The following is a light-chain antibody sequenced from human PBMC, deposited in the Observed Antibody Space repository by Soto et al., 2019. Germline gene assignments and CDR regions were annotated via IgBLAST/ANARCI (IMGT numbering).Light chain of an antibody. J-gene: IGLJ1*01. Sequence: QTVVTQESSFSVSPGGTVTLTFGLISGSVSTANNTNWYQQTPGQAPRNLIYSTSTRSSGVPDRFSGSILGNKAALTITGAQADDEADYYCALFMGNGISVFGTGTKLTVL. CDR1: SGSVSTANN. CDR2: STS. CDR3: ALFMGNGISV. V-gene: IGLV8-61*01.